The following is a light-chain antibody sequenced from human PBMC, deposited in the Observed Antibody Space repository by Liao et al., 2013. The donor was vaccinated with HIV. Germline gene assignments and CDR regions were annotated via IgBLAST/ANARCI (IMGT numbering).Light chain of an antibody. CDR3: QTWDNSNMI. V-gene: IGLV3-1*01. J-gene: IGLJ2*01. CDR2: KDT. CDR1: KLGDKY. Sequence: SYELTQSPSVSVSPGQTASITCSGDKLGDKYVCWYQQKPGQSPVLVIYKDTKRPSGIPERFSGSQSGNTATLTISGTQTLDEADYYCQTWDNSNMIFGGGTKLTVL.